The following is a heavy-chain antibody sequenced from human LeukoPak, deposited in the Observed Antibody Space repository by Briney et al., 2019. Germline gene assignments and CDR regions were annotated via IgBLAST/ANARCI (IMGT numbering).Heavy chain of an antibody. V-gene: IGHV3-23*01. D-gene: IGHD2-15*01. CDR3: AKDSGDFRYCSGGSCHGPGYFDY. CDR2: ISGSGGST. Sequence: GGSLRLSCAASGFTFSSYAMSWVRQAPGKGLEWVSAISGSGGSTYYADSMKGRFTISRDNSKNTLYLQMNSLRAEDTAVYYCAKDSGDFRYCSGGSCHGPGYFDYWGQGTLVTVSS. CDR1: GFTFSSYA. J-gene: IGHJ4*02.